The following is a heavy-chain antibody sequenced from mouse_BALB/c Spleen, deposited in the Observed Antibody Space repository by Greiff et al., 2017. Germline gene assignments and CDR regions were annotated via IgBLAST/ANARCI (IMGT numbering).Heavy chain of an antibody. J-gene: IGHJ1*01. D-gene: IGHD2-2*01. CDR2: INSNGGST. CDR1: GFTFSSYG. V-gene: IGHV5-6-3*01. CDR3: ARERGYYGYFDV. Sequence: EVKLVESGGGLVQPGGSLKLSCAASGFTFSSYGMYWVRQTPDKRLELVATINSNGGSTYYPDSVKGRFTISRDNAKNTLYLQMSSLKSEDTAMYYCARERGYYGYFDVWGAGTTVTVSS.